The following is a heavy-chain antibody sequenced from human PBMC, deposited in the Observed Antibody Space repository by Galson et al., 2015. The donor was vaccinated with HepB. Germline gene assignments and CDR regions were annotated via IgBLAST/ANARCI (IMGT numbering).Heavy chain of an antibody. D-gene: IGHD2-15*01. CDR3: ARDNDPSQRVVVDPYYYYGMDV. CDR1: GFTFSSYA. CDR2: ISYDGSNK. V-gene: IGHV3-30-3*01. J-gene: IGHJ6*02. Sequence: SLRLSCAASGFTFSSYAMHWVRQAPGKGLEWVAVISYDGSNKYYADSVKGRFTISRDNSKNTLYLQMNSLRAEDTAVYYCARDNDPSQRVVVDPYYYYGMDVWGQGTTVTVSS.